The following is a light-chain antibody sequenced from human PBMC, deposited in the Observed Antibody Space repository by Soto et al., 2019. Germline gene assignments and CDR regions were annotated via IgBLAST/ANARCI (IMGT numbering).Light chain of an antibody. J-gene: IGKJ2*01. Sequence: DIQMTQSPSPLSASVGDRVTITCRASQGISTYLIWYQQRHGEAPKLLIYAASYLVSGVPSRFSCSGSGTDFTLTITSLQPEDFATYYCQQSYRTPHTFGQGTKLETK. CDR3: QQSYRTPHT. V-gene: IGKV1-39*01. CDR1: QGISTY. CDR2: AAS.